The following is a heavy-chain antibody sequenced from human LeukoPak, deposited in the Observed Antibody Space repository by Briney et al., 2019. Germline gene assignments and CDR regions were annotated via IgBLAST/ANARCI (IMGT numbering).Heavy chain of an antibody. V-gene: IGHV3-72*01. D-gene: IGHD3-10*01. Sequence: GSLILSGASSDFTFSDQYMDWIRQAPGTGLEWVGRIRKKANSYSTEYAASVKGRFTISRDDSKNSLFLQMNSLKPEDSAVYYCARVDRYSASGTYYLADYWGQGTLVTVSS. CDR1: DFTFSDQY. CDR2: IRKKANSYST. CDR3: ARVDRYSASGTYYLADY. J-gene: IGHJ4*02.